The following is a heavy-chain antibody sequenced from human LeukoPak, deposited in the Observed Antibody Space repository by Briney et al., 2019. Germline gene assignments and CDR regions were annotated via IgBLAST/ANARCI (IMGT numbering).Heavy chain of an antibody. CDR3: ARDSAEWIPYYFDY. CDR1: GYTFTGYG. Sequence: ASVKVSCKASGYTFTGYGISWVRQAPGQGLEWMGWISAYNGNTNYAQKLQGRVTMTTDTSTSTAYMELRSLRSDDTAVYYCARDSAEWIPYYFDYWGQGTLVTVSS. V-gene: IGHV1-18*01. CDR2: ISAYNGNT. J-gene: IGHJ4*02. D-gene: IGHD5-18*01.